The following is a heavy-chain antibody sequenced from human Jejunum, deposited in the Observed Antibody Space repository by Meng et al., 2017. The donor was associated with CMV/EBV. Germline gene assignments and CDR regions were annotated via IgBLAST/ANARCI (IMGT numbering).Heavy chain of an antibody. J-gene: IGHJ4*01. CDR2: INTDGSTI. D-gene: IGHD3-10*01. Sequence: EVQQVGAGGGLVQAGGSLSLSCASSGFTFSSYWIHWVRQAPGKGLVWVSRINTDGSTINYADSVKGRFTISRDDAKNTLYLQMNSLTAEDTAVYYCARAGSYRFDYWGHGTLVTASS. V-gene: IGHV3-74*01. CDR1: GFTFSSYW. CDR3: ARAGSYRFDY.